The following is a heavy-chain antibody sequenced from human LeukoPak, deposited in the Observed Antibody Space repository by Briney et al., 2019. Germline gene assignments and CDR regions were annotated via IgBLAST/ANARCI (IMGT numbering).Heavy chain of an antibody. D-gene: IGHD3-22*01. Sequence: ASVKVSCKVSGYTLTELSMHWVRQAPGKGLEWMGGFDLEDGETIYAQKVQGRVTMTEDTSTDTAYMELSSLRSEDTAIYYCATVGPDRDYDSSGYYFDYWGQGTLVTVSS. CDR1: GYTLTELS. CDR2: FDLEDGET. J-gene: IGHJ4*02. CDR3: ATVGPDRDYDSSGYYFDY. V-gene: IGHV1-24*01.